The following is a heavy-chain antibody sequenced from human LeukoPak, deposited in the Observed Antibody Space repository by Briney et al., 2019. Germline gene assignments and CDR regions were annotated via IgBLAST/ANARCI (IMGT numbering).Heavy chain of an antibody. CDR2: IYYSGST. CDR3: ARATDYYDSSDAFDI. V-gene: IGHV4-30-4*01. CDR1: GGSISSGDYY. D-gene: IGHD3-22*01. Sequence: ASQTLSLTCTVSGGSISSGDYYWSWIRQPPGKGLEWIGYIYYSGSTYYNPSLKSRVTISVDTSKNQFSLKLSSVTAADTAVYYCARATDYYDSSDAFDIWGQGTMVTVSS. J-gene: IGHJ3*02.